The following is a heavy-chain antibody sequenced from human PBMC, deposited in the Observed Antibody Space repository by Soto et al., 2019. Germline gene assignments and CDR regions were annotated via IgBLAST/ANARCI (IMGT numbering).Heavy chain of an antibody. CDR2: ISSSSSYT. CDR1: GFTFSDYY. J-gene: IGHJ4*02. Sequence: QVQLVESGGGLVKPGGSLRLSCAASGFTFSDYYMSWIRQAPGKGLEWVSYISSSSSYTNYADAVKGRFTISRDNAKNSLYLQMNSLRAEDTAVYYCARLREEWELLSDSWGQGTLVTVSS. CDR3: ARLREEWELLSDS. D-gene: IGHD1-26*01. V-gene: IGHV3-11*06.